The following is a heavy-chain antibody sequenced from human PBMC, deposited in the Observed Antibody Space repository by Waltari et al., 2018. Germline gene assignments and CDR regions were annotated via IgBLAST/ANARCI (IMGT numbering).Heavy chain of an antibody. CDR2: INHSGST. CDR1: GGSFSGYY. V-gene: IGHV4-34*01. D-gene: IGHD3-3*02. CDR3: ARDGHFWSGYYPYYYYGMDV. Sequence: QVQLQQWGAGLLKPSETLSLPCAVYGGSFSGYYWSWIRQPPGKGREWIGEINHSGSTNYNPSLKSRVTISVDTSKNQFSLKLSSVTAADTAVYYCARDGHFWSGYYPYYYYGMDVWGQGTTVTVSS. J-gene: IGHJ6*02.